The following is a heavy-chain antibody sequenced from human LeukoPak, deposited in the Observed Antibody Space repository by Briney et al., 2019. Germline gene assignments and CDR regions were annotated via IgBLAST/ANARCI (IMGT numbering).Heavy chain of an antibody. V-gene: IGHV3-23*01. D-gene: IGHD3-10*01. CDR3: ARDGVSMVRGVRVLDYYNYYMDV. CDR2: ITNSGENT. Sequence: GGSLRLSCEASGFSFPYGMSWVRQAPGKGLEWVSGITNSGENTYYADSVKGRFTISRDNSKNTLFLEMNSLRVEDTAVYYCARDGVSMVRGVRVLDYYNYYMDVWGKGTTVTISS. CDR1: GFSFPYG. J-gene: IGHJ6*03.